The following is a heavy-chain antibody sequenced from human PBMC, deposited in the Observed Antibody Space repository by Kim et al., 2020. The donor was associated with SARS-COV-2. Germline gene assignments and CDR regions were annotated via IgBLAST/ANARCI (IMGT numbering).Heavy chain of an antibody. Sequence: SETLSLTCTVSGDPISSGDFYWSWIRQHPGKGLEWIGYVSNSGITYYNPSLESRVRISVDTSKNQFSLNLRSVTASDTSIYYCARDAPSGEYSGAPFPWGRGTLVTVSS. J-gene: IGHJ5*02. D-gene: IGHD3-10*01. CDR3: ARDAPSGEYSGAPFP. V-gene: IGHV4-31*03. CDR2: VSNSGIT. CDR1: GDPISSGDFY.